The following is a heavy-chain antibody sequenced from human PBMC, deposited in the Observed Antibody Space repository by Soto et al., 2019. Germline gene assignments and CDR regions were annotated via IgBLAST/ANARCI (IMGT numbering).Heavy chain of an antibody. CDR3: ARPGNIVGCCWWYFDL. Sequence: QLQLQESGPGLVKPSETLSLTCTVSGGSISSSTYYWGWIRQPPGKGLEWIGSIYYSGSTYYNPSLKSRVTISVYTSKNQFSLKLTSVTAADTAVYYFARPGNIVGCCWWYFDLWGRGTLVTVSS. CDR1: GGSISSSTYY. J-gene: IGHJ2*01. V-gene: IGHV4-39*01. CDR2: IYYSGST. D-gene: IGHD2-15*01.